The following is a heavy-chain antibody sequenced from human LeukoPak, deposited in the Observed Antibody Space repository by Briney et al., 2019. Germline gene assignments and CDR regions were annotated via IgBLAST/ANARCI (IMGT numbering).Heavy chain of an antibody. V-gene: IGHV1-69*05. CDR2: IIPIFGTA. D-gene: IGHD3-22*01. J-gene: IGHJ6*03. CDR3: AVVIGYYYYYMDV. Sequence: SVKVSCKASGGTFSSYAISWVRQAPGQGLEWMGGIIPIFGTANYAQKFQGRVTITTDESTSTAYMELSSLRSEDTAVYYCAVVIGYYYYYMDVWGKGTAVTVSS. CDR1: GGTFSSYA.